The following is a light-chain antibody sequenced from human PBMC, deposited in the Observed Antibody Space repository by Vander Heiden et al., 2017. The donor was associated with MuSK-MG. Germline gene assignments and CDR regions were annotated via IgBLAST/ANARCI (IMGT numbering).Light chain of an antibody. CDR1: SSDVGSYNL. CDR3: CSYAGSSPWV. J-gene: IGLJ1*01. V-gene: IGLV2-23*01. CDR2: EGS. Sequence: QSALTQPASESGSPGQSITISCTGTSSDVGSYNLVSWYQQHPGKAPKLMIYEGSKRPSGVSNRFSGSKSGNTASLTISGLQAEDEADYYCCSYAGSSPWVFGTGTKVTVL.